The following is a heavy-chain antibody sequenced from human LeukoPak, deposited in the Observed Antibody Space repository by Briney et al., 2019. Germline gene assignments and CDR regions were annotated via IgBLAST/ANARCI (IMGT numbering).Heavy chain of an antibody. CDR3: ARETGAMVFDY. CDR2: ISSSSSTI. J-gene: IGHJ4*02. D-gene: IGHD5-18*01. CDR1: GFTFSSYS. V-gene: IGHV3-48*04. Sequence: PGGSLRLSCAASGFTFSSYSMNWVRQAPGKGLEWVSYISSSSSTIYYADSVKGRFTISRDNAKNSLYLQMNSLRAEDTAVYYCARETGAMVFDYWGLGALVTVSS.